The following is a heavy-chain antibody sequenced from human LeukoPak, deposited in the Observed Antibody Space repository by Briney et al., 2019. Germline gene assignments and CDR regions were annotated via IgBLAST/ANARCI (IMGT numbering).Heavy chain of an antibody. CDR1: GFNFNSSA. CDR3: AKAAPSTVTFFDY. D-gene: IGHD4-17*01. Sequence: GGSLRLSCAASGFNFNSSAISWVRQAPGKGLEWVSAISGSGGSTYCADSVKGRFTISRDNSKNTLYLQMNSLRVEDTAVYYCAKAAPSTVTFFDYWGQGTLVTVSS. CDR2: ISGSGGST. V-gene: IGHV3-23*01. J-gene: IGHJ4*02.